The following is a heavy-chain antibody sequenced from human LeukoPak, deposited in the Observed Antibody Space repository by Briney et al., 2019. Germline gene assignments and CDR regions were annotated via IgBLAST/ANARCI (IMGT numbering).Heavy chain of an antibody. J-gene: IGHJ4*02. CDR3: AIVGATQFDY. D-gene: IGHD1-26*01. CDR1: GYTFTVHY. Sequence: GASVKVSCKASGYTFTVHYIHWVRQAPGQGPEWMGWINPNSGGTNYAQKFQGRVTMTRDTSISTAYMELSRLRSDDTAVYYCAIVGATQFDYWGQGTLVTVSS. CDR2: INPNSGGT. V-gene: IGHV1-2*02.